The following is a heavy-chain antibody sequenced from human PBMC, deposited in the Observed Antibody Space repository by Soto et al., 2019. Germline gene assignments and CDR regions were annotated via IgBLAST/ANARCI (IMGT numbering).Heavy chain of an antibody. V-gene: IGHV3-30*18. CDR2: ISYDGSNK. CDR3: AKDRGRGSYFRGLDYYYGMDV. CDR1: GFTFSSYG. D-gene: IGHD1-26*01. J-gene: IGHJ6*02. Sequence: ESGGGVVQPGRSLRLSCAASGFTFSSYGMHWVRQAPGKGLEWVAVISYDGSNKYYADSVKGRFTISRDNSKNTLYLQMNSLRAEDTAVYYCAKDRGRGSYFRGLDYYYGMDVWGQGTTVTVSS.